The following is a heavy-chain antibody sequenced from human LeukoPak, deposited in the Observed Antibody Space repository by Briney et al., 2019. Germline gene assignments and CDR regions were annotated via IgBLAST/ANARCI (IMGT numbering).Heavy chain of an antibody. J-gene: IGHJ6*02. CDR1: GFTFSSYA. CDR2: ISYDGSNK. V-gene: IGHV3-30*04. Sequence: PGGSLRLSCAASGFTFSSYAMHWVRKAPGKGLEWVAVISYDGSNKYYADSVKGRFTISRDNSKNTLYLQMNSLRAEDTAVYYCARDLLEWLGHYYYYGMDVWGQGTTVTVSS. D-gene: IGHD3-3*01. CDR3: ARDLLEWLGHYYYYGMDV.